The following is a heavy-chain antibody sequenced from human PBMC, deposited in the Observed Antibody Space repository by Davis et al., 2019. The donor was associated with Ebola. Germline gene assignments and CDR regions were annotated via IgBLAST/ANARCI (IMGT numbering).Heavy chain of an antibody. CDR2: IRDDGSDK. Sequence: GESLKISCAASGFTFSTYGMHWVRQAPGRGLEWVAFIRDDGSDKFYADSVKGRFTISRDNSKNTLYLQMNSLRAEDTAVYYCAKSDRYSGTYYPYFFDSWGQGTLVTVSS. CDR1: GFTFSTYG. V-gene: IGHV3-30*02. CDR3: AKSDRYSGTYYPYFFDS. J-gene: IGHJ4*02. D-gene: IGHD1-26*01.